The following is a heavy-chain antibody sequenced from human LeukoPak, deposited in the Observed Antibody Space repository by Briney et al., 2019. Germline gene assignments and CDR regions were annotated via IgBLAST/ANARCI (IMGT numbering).Heavy chain of an antibody. V-gene: IGHV1-69*13. J-gene: IGHJ6*02. D-gene: IGHD3-3*01. Sequence: GASVKVSCKASGGTFSSYAISWVRQAPGQGLEWMGRIIPIFGTANYAQKFQGRVTITADEPTSTAYMELSSLRSEDTAVYYCARVAVLGDFWSGYYRRNYYYYYYGMDVWGQGTTVTVSS. CDR3: ARVAVLGDFWSGYYRRNYYYYYYGMDV. CDR2: IIPIFGTA. CDR1: GGTFSSYA.